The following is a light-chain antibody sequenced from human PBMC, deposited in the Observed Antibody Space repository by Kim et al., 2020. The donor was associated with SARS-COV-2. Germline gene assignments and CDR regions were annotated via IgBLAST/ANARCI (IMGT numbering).Light chain of an antibody. V-gene: IGLV3-19*01. CDR3: NSRDSSGNHLV. CDR2: GKN. J-gene: IGLJ3*02. Sequence: LGQTVRITCQGDSLRSYYASWYQQKPGQAPVLVIYGKNNRPSGIPDRFSGSGSGNTASLTITGAQAEDEADYYCNSRDSSGNHLVFGGGTQLTVL. CDR1: SLRSYY.